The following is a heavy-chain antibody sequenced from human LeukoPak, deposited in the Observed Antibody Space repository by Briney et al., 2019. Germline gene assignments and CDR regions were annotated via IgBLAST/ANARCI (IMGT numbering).Heavy chain of an antibody. V-gene: IGHV3-33*01. Sequence: PGGSLRLSCAASGFILNSYGMHWVRQAPGKGLEWVADIWFDGKNQHFADSVRGRFAISRDNSKNTLYLQMNSLRAEDTAVYYCARALAVAGTGGFDPWGQGTLVTVSS. D-gene: IGHD6-19*01. J-gene: IGHJ5*02. CDR3: ARALAVAGTGGFDP. CDR1: GFILNSYG. CDR2: IWFDGKNQ.